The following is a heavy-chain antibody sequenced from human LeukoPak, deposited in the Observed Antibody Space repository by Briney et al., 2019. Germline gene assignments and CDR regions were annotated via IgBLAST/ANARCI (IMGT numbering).Heavy chain of an antibody. CDR2: IYYSGST. J-gene: IGHJ3*01. CDR3: ATLGYCSAGSC. Sequence: SETLSLTCTVSGGSISSYYWSWIRQPPGKGLEWIGYIYYSGSTNYNPSLKSRVTISVDTSKNQFSLKLSSVTAADTAVYYCATLGYCSAGSCWGQGTMVTVSS. V-gene: IGHV4-59*08. CDR1: GGSISSYY. D-gene: IGHD2-15*01.